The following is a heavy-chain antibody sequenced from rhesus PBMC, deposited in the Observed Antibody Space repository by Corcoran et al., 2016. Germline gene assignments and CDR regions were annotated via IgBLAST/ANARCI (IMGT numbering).Heavy chain of an antibody. CDR1: GFTFSDYY. CDR2: IRNKANGGTP. CDR3: ARRIAAASFDY. Sequence: EVQLVESGGGLVQPGGSLRLSCAASGFTFSDYYMNWVRQAPGKGPEGVGLIRNKANGGTPEYAASGKGRFTISRDDSKSIASLKMNSLKTEDTAVYYCARRIAAASFDYWGQGVLVTVSS. D-gene: IGHD6-25*01. V-gene: IGHV3S22*01. J-gene: IGHJ4*01.